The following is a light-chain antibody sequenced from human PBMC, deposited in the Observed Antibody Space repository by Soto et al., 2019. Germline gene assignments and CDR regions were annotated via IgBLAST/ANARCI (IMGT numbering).Light chain of an antibody. Sequence: QSALTQPASVSGSPGQSITISCTGPRRAVGGYNYVSWYQQHPGKAPKLMIYEVSNRPSGVSNRFSGSKSGNTASLTISGLQAEDEADYYCSSYTSSSTSLVFGTGTKLTVL. CDR1: RRAVGGYNY. J-gene: IGLJ1*01. CDR2: EVS. CDR3: SSYTSSSTSLV. V-gene: IGLV2-14*01.